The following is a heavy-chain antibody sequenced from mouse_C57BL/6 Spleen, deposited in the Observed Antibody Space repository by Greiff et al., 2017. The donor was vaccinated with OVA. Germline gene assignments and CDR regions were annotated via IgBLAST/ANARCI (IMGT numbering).Heavy chain of an antibody. J-gene: IGHJ2*01. CDR1: GFTFSSYA. D-gene: IGHD2-12*01. Sequence: DVKLVESGGGLVKPGGSLKLSCAASGFTFSSYAMSWVRQTPEKRLEWVATISDGGSYTYYPDNVKGRFTISRDNAKNNLYLQMSHLKSEDTAMYYCARGELEAGSNYFDYWGQGTTLTVSS. CDR3: ARGELEAGSNYFDY. CDR2: ISDGGSYT. V-gene: IGHV5-4*03.